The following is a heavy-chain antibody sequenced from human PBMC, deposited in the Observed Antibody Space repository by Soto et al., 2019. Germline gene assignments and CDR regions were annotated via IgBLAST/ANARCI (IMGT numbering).Heavy chain of an antibody. CDR1: GGSISSGGYS. D-gene: IGHD2-2*02. CDR3: TRGFCSSTSCYTNWFDP. J-gene: IGHJ5*02. Sequence: QLQLQESGSGLVKPSQTLSLTCAVSGGSISSGGYSWSWIRQPPGKGLEWIGYIYHSGSTYYNPSLKSRVTISVDRSKNQFSLKLSSVTAADTAVYYCTRGFCSSTSCYTNWFDPWGQGTLVTVSS. V-gene: IGHV4-30-2*01. CDR2: IYHSGST.